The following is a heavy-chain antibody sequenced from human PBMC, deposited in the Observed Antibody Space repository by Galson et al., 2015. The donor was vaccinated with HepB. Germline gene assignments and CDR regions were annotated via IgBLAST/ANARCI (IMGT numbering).Heavy chain of an antibody. V-gene: IGHV3-53*04. CDR2: IYSTGNT. CDR1: GFSVSSHH. CDR3: ARWGDGYNRGPFDY. Sequence: SLRLSCAASGFSVSSHHMSWVRQAPGKGLEWVSDIYSTGNTYYADSVRGRFTISRHSSKNTRYLQMNSLRVEDTAVYYCARWGDGYNRGPFDYWGPGTLVTVSS. J-gene: IGHJ4*02. D-gene: IGHD5-24*01.